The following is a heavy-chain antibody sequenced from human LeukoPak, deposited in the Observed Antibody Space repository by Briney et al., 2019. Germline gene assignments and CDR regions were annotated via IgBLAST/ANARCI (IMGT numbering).Heavy chain of an antibody. D-gene: IGHD2-2*01. V-gene: IGHV3-48*04. CDR1: GFTFSSYS. CDR3: DLHCSSSSCYLYGMDV. Sequence: GGSLRLSCAASGFTFSSYSMNWVRQAPGKGVGWVSYISSSSSTIYYADSVKGRFTISRDNAKNSLYLQMNSLRAEDTAVYYCDLHCSSSSCYLYGMDVWGQGTTVTVSS. CDR2: ISSSSSTI. J-gene: IGHJ6*02.